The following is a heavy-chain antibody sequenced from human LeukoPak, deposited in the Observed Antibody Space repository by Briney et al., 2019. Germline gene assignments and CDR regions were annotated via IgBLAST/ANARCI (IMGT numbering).Heavy chain of an antibody. V-gene: IGHV3-30*18. CDR2: TSYDGTEK. D-gene: IGHD2-2*01. CDR3: ANTTVPREYCSATSCYAGFGAFDV. CDR1: GFTFSGYG. Sequence: QRGGSLRLLCEASGFTFSGYGKQWVRQAPGEGVEGVAVTSYDGTEKYYEDSVEGRFTISRESSNNTLYLQMNSLRTEDTTVYYCANTTVPREYCSATSCYAGFGAFDVWGQGTMVTVSS. J-gene: IGHJ3*01.